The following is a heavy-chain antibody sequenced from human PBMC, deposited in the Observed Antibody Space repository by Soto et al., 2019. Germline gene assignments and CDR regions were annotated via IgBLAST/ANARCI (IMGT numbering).Heavy chain of an antibody. Sequence: QVHLVQSGAEVKKPGSSVNVSCKASGGTFSNYAITWVRQAPGQGLEWVGRIIPIFGTTNGAQKFQGRVTLPADESTTTAYMELSGLRSDDTAVYYCAKDGGADGYFGNWLDPWGQGTLVTVSS. CDR2: IIPIFGTT. J-gene: IGHJ5*02. V-gene: IGHV1-69*15. CDR1: GGTFSNYA. CDR3: AKDGGADGYFGNWLDP. D-gene: IGHD5-12*01.